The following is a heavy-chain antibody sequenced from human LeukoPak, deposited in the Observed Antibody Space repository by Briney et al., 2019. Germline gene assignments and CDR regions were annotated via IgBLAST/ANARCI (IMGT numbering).Heavy chain of an antibody. CDR2: INPNSGGT. CDR3: ARGGIPLIWYYFDS. J-gene: IGHJ4*02. D-gene: IGHD3-10*01. Sequence: ASVKVSCKASGYTFTGYYMHWVRQAPGQGLEWMGWINPNSGGTNYAQKFQDRVTMTRDTSISTAYMELSRLTSDDTAVYYCARGGIPLIWYYFDSWGQGTLVTVSS. CDR1: GYTFTGYY. V-gene: IGHV1-2*02.